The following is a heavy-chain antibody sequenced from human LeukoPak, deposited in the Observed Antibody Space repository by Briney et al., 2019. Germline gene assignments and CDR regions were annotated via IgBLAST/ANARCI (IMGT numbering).Heavy chain of an antibody. CDR1: GFIFSNYG. CDR2: ISSSSNYI. Sequence: PGGSLRLSCAASGFIFSNYGMNWVRQAPGKGLEWVSSISSSSNYIYYADSVKGRFTISRDNAKDSLYLQMNSLRAEDTAVYYCARDSITFYYYYYGMDVWGQGTTVTVSS. J-gene: IGHJ6*02. V-gene: IGHV3-21*01. CDR3: ARDSITFYYYYYGMDV. D-gene: IGHD5-12*01.